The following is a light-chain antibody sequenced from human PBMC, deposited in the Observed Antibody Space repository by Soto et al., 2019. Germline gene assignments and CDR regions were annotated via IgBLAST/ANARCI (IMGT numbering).Light chain of an antibody. CDR2: GAS. CDR1: RSVSSTY. CDR3: QQFGGSPPVA. V-gene: IGKV3-20*01. Sequence: EIVLTQSPGTLSLSPGDGATLSCRASRSVSSTYLAWYQQRPGQAPRLLIYGASTRASGILDRFSGGGSGTDFSLTISRLEPEDFAVYFCQQFGGSPPVAFGQGTRLEIK. J-gene: IGKJ5*01.